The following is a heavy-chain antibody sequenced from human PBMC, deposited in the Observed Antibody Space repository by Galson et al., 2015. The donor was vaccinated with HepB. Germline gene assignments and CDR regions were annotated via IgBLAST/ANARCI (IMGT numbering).Heavy chain of an antibody. CDR2: ISYDGSNK. CDR3: ARELFENPYYFDY. D-gene: IGHD2-21*01. CDR1: GFTFSSYA. V-gene: IGHV3-30*04. Sequence: SLRLSCAASGFTFSSYAMHWVRQAPGKGLEWVAVISYDGSNKYYADSVKGRFTISRDNSKNTLYLQMNSLRAEDTAVYYCARELFENPYYFDYWGQGTLVTVSS. J-gene: IGHJ4*02.